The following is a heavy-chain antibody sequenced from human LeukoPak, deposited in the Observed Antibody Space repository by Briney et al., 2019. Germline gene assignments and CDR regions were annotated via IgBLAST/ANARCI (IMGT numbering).Heavy chain of an antibody. CDR2: IIPIFGAA. CDR3: ARSLRLDCSSTSCRNYYYMDV. CDR1: GGTFIIYA. Sequence: SVTVSFTASGGTFIIYAISRVRQAPGQGEEGVGGIIPIFGAANYAQKFQGRVTITTDESTSTAYMELSSLRSDDTAVYYCARSLRLDCSSTSCRNYYYMDVWGKGTTVTVSS. V-gene: IGHV1-69*05. D-gene: IGHD2-2*01. J-gene: IGHJ6*03.